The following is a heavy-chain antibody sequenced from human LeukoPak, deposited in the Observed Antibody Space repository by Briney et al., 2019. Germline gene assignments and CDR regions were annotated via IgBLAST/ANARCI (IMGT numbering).Heavy chain of an antibody. J-gene: IGHJ4*02. CDR2: INYSGST. Sequence: SETLSLTCTVSGGSISSSRHYWGWIRQPPGTGLEWIGSINYSGSTYYNPSLKSRVTISVDTSKNQFSLKLSSVTAADTAVYYCARDSSGYYQLDYWGQGTLVTVSS. CDR3: ARDSSGYYQLDY. CDR1: GGSISSSRHY. V-gene: IGHV4-39*07. D-gene: IGHD3-22*01.